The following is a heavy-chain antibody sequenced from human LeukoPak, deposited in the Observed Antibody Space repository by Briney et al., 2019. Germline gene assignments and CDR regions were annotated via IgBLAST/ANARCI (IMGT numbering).Heavy chain of an antibody. Sequence: ASVKVSCKASGYTFTSYDINWVRQATGQGLEWMGWMNPNSGNTGYAQKFQGRVTMTRNTSISTAYMELSSLRSEDTAVYYCARPSGRGSGSYYTPTDHWGQGTLVTVSS. CDR2: MNPNSGNT. CDR3: ARPSGRGSGSYYTPTDH. J-gene: IGHJ4*02. D-gene: IGHD3-10*01. V-gene: IGHV1-8*01. CDR1: GYTFTSYD.